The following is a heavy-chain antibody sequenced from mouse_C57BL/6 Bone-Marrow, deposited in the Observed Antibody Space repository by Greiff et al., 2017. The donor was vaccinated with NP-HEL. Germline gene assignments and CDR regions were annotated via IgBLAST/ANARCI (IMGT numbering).Heavy chain of an antibody. V-gene: IGHV6-6*01. Sequence: EVKLQESGGGLVQPGGSMKLSCAASGFTFSDAWMDWVRQSPEKGLEWVAEIRNKANNHATYYAESVKGRFTISRADSKSSVYLQMNSLRAEDAGTDYCSRPRYYDGSSWRYFDVWGTGTTVTVSS. D-gene: IGHD1-1*01. CDR3: SRPRYYDGSSWRYFDV. J-gene: IGHJ1*03. CDR1: GFTFSDAW. CDR2: IRNKANNHAT.